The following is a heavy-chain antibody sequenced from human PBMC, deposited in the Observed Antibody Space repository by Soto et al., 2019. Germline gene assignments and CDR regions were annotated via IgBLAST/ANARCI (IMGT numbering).Heavy chain of an antibody. V-gene: IGHV1-18*01. CDR2: ISTYNGNT. CDR3: ARGRGGYRWRDV. D-gene: IGHD3-22*01. CDR1: GNTFTRDG. J-gene: IGHJ6*02. Sequence: QVQLVQSGAEVKKPGASVKVSCKVSGNTFTRDGITWVRQAPGQGLEWMGWISTYNGNTNYAQKLQGRVTMTTDTSTSTAYMELTSLRSDDTAVYFCARGRGGYRWRDVWGQWTTVTVSS.